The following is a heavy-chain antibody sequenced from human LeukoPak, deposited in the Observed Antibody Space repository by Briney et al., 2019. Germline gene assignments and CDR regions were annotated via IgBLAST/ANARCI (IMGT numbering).Heavy chain of an antibody. CDR3: ARAGSGGYYYGMDV. V-gene: IGHV4-59*01. CDR1: GGSISSYY. Sequence: SETLSLTCTVSGGSISSYYWSWIRQPPGKGLEWIGYIYYGRGTNYNPSLKSRVTISVDTSNNQFSLKLSSVTAADTAVYYCARAGSGGYYYGMDVWGQGTTVTVSS. D-gene: IGHD6-19*01. J-gene: IGHJ6*02. CDR2: IYYGRGT.